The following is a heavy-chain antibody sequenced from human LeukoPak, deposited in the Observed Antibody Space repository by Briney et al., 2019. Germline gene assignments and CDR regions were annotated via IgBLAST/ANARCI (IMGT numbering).Heavy chain of an antibody. V-gene: IGHV3-23*01. D-gene: IGHD3-22*01. J-gene: IGHJ4*02. Sequence: PGGSLRLSCAASGFTFSSYVMSWVRQAPGKGLEWVSAITGDGGGTNYVDSVKGRFTISRDNSKNTLYLQMNSLRAEDTAVYYCALNGRYYDSSPGGYFDYWGQGTLVTVSS. CDR1: GFTFSSYV. CDR3: ALNGRYYDSSPGGYFDY. CDR2: ITGDGGGT.